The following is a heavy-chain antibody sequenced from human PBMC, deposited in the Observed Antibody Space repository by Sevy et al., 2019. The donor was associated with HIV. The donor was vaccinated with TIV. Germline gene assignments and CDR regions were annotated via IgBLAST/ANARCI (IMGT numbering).Heavy chain of an antibody. CDR1: GFTFSSYS. CDR3: ARTACSITSSLTDDAFDI. V-gene: IGHV3-21*06. D-gene: IGHD2-2*01. J-gene: IGHJ3*02. CDR2: ISGISNYI. Sequence: GGSLRLSCAASGFTFSSYSMNWVRQAPGKGLEWVSSISGISNYIYYADSVKGRFTISRDNAKCSLYLQMNSLRAKDTAVYYCARTACSITSSLTDDAFDIWGQGTLVTVSS.